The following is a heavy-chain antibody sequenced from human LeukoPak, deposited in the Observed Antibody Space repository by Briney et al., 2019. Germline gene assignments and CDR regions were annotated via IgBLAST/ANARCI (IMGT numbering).Heavy chain of an antibody. CDR2: ITGRGGNT. CDR1: GFTFSSFP. D-gene: IGHD6-13*01. CDR3: AKDRADYFDY. V-gene: IGHV3-23*01. Sequence: SGGSLRLSCAASGFTFSSFPMSWVRQAPGKGLQWVSGITGRGGNTYYADSVKGRFTISRDNSKNTLYLQMNSLRAEDTAVYYCAKDRADYFDYWGQGTLVTVSS. J-gene: IGHJ4*02.